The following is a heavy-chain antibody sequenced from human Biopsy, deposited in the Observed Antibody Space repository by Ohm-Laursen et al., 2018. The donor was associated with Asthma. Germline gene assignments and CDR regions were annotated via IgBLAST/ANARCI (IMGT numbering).Heavy chain of an antibody. CDR3: ARESSVAGSSDFDY. CDR2: ISYDGSNK. CDR1: GFTFSSYG. J-gene: IGHJ4*02. Sequence: SLRLSCAASGFTFSSYGLHWVRQAPGKGLEWVAVISYDGSNKYYADSVKGRFTISRDNSKNTLYLQMNSLRAEDTAVYYCARESSVAGSSDFDYWGQGTLVTVSS. V-gene: IGHV3-30*03. D-gene: IGHD6-19*01.